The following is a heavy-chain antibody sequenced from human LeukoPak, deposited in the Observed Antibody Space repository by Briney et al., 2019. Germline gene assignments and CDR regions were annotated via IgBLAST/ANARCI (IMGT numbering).Heavy chain of an antibody. CDR1: GFTFSSYS. CDR2: ISTSSSYI. CDR3: AKSIGRTEYFDL. Sequence: PGGSLRLSCTASGFTFSSYSMNWVRQAPGKGLEWVSSISTSSSYIYYADSMRGRFTISRDNAKNSLYLQMHSLRAEDTAMYYCAKSIGRTEYFDLWGRGTLVTVSS. J-gene: IGHJ2*01. D-gene: IGHD2-8*02. V-gene: IGHV3-21*01.